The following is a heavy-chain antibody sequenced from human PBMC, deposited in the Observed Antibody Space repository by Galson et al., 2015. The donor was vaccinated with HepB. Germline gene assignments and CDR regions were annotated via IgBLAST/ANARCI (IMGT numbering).Heavy chain of an antibody. CDR2: ISYDGSDK. D-gene: IGHD3-22*01. Sequence: SLRLSCAASGFAFGNYGMHWVRQAPGKGLEWVAVISYDGSDKYYADSVKGRFTVSRDNSKNTLYVQMNSLRPDDTAVYYRARDLTAYYYDNTTNYNCWGRGTLVTVSS. J-gene: IGHJ4*02. CDR1: GFAFGNYG. CDR3: ARDLTAYYYDNTTNYNC. V-gene: IGHV3-30-3*01.